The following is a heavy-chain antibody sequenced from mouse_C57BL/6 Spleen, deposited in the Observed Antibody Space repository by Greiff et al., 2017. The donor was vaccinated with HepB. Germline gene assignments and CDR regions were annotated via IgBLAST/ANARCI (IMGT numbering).Heavy chain of an antibody. J-gene: IGHJ4*01. V-gene: IGHV1-82*01. Sequence: VQLQQSGPELVKPGASVKISCKASGYAFSSSWMNWVKQRPGTGLEWIGRIYPGDGDTNYNGKFKGKATLTADKSSSTAYMQLSSLTSEDSAVYFCARGAAQVPYAMDYWGQGTSVTVSS. CDR3: ARGAAQVPYAMDY. CDR1: GYAFSSSW. CDR2: IYPGDGDT. D-gene: IGHD3-2*02.